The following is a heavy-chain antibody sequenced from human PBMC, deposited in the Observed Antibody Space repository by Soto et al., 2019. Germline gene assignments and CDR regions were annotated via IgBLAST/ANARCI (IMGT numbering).Heavy chain of an antibody. D-gene: IGHD6-13*01. CDR3: AAGDSSSWFTGNWFDP. V-gene: IGHV1-58*02. J-gene: IGHJ5*02. Sequence: GASVKVSCKASGYTFTSYYMHWVRQARGQRLEWIGWIVVGSGNTNYAQKFQERVTITRDMSTSTAYMELSSLRSEDTAVYYCAAGDSSSWFTGNWFDPWGQGTLVTLSS. CDR1: GYTFTSYY. CDR2: IVVGSGNT.